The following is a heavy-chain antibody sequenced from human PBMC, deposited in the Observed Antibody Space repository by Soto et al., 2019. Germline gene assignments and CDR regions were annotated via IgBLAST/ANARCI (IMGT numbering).Heavy chain of an antibody. D-gene: IGHD3-3*01. J-gene: IGHJ5*02. Sequence: SETLSLTCAVYGGSVNGYYWNWIRQPPGKGLEWIEEINHTGGTHYNPSLKSRVTMSVDTSKNQFSLRLSSVTAADTAIYYCATRITVFGLLIPPFDPWGQGTQVTVSS. CDR2: INHTGGT. CDR1: GGSVNGYY. CDR3: ATRITVFGLLIPPFDP. V-gene: IGHV4-34*01.